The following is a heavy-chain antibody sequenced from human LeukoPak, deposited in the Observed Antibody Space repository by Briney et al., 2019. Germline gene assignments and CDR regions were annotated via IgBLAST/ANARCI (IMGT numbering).Heavy chain of an antibody. CDR1: GFTFSNYA. CDR2: ISGSGGST. Sequence: PGGSLRLACAVSGFTFSNYAMNWVRQAPGKGLEWVSAISGSGGSTYYADSVKGRFTVSRDNSENTLFLQMNSLRAEDTAMYYCAKDTDVVVPEYFQYWGQGTLVTVSS. D-gene: IGHD2-15*01. V-gene: IGHV3-23*01. CDR3: AKDTDVVVPEYFQY. J-gene: IGHJ1*01.